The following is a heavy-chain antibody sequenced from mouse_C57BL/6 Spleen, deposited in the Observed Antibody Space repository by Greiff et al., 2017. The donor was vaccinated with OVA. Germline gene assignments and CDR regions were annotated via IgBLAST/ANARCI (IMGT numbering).Heavy chain of an antibody. Sequence: QVQLQQPGAELVRPGSSVKLSCKASGYTFTSYWMDWVKQRPGQGLEWIGNIYPSDSETHYNQKFKDKATLTVDKSSSTAYMQLSSLTSEDSAVYYCARKMSYGSSYGYFDVWGTGTTVTVSS. J-gene: IGHJ1*03. CDR2: IYPSDSET. V-gene: IGHV1-61*01. CDR3: ARKMSYGSSYGYFDV. CDR1: GYTFTSYW. D-gene: IGHD1-1*01.